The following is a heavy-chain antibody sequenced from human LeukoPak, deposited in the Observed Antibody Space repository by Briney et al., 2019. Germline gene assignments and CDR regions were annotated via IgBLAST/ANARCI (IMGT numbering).Heavy chain of an antibody. D-gene: IGHD3-10*01. Sequence: GRSLRLSCAASGFTFSSYGMHWVRQAPGKGLEWVAVISYDGSNKYYADSVKGRFTISRDNSKNTLYLQMNSLRAEDTAVYYCAKDGYGSGHFDYWGQGTLVTVSS. CDR1: GFTFSSYG. CDR2: ISYDGSNK. J-gene: IGHJ4*02. V-gene: IGHV3-30*18. CDR3: AKDGYGSGHFDY.